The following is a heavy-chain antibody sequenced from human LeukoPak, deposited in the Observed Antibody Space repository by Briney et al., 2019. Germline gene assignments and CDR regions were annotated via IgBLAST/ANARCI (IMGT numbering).Heavy chain of an antibody. CDR2: ISGSGGST. D-gene: IGHD4-17*01. V-gene: IGHV3-23*01. Sequence: GGSLRLSCAASGFSLSTYTVNWVRQAPGKGLEWVSAISGSGGSTYYADSVKGRFTISRDNSKNTLYLQMNSLRAEDTAVYYCAKVIRYYGDYFDYWGQGTLVTVSS. CDR3: AKVIRYYGDYFDY. CDR1: GFSLSTYT. J-gene: IGHJ4*02.